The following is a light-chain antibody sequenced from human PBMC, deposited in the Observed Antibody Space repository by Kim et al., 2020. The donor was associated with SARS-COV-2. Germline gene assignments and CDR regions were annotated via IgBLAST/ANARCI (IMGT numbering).Light chain of an antibody. V-gene: IGLV6-57*01. Sequence: NFMLTQPHSVSESPGKTVSISCTRSSGNIASSYVQWYQQRPGSSPTTLIYEDNQRTPGVPERFSGSVDSSSNSASLTTSGLKTEDEADYFCQSYDDFNRVLGGGTQLTVL. J-gene: IGLJ3*02. CDR2: EDN. CDR1: SGNIASSY. CDR3: QSYDDFNRV.